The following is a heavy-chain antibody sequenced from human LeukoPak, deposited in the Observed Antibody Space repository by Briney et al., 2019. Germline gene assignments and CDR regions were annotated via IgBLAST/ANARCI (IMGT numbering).Heavy chain of an antibody. CDR3: ARRRCSSTSCYAYRVVVNWFDP. D-gene: IGHD2-2*01. Sequence: SETLSLTCAVYGGSFSGYYWSWIRQPPGKGLEWIGEINHSGSTNYNPSLKSRVTISVDTSKNQFSLKLSSVTAADTAVYYCARRRCSSTSCYAYRVVVNWFDPWGQGTLVTVSP. J-gene: IGHJ5*02. CDR2: INHSGST. CDR1: GGSFSGYY. V-gene: IGHV4-34*01.